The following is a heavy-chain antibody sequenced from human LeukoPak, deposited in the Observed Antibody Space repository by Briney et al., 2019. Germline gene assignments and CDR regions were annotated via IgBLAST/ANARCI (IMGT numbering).Heavy chain of an antibody. CDR2: INHSGST. J-gene: IGHJ4*02. V-gene: IGHV4-34*01. Sequence: PSETLSLTCAVYGGSFSGYYWSWIRQPPGKGLEWIGEINHSGSTNYNPSLKSRVTISVDTSKDQFSLKLSSVTAADTAVYYCARGRPLTYSGSYGRRYYFDYWGQGTLVTVSS. CDR1: GGSFSGYY. D-gene: IGHD1-26*01. CDR3: ARGRPLTYSGSYGRRYYFDY.